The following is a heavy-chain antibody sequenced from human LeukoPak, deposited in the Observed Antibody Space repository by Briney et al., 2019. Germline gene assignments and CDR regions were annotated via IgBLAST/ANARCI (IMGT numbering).Heavy chain of an antibody. CDR3: ARSPTTDYFDY. V-gene: IGHV4-59*01. CDR2: IHYSGST. J-gene: IGHJ4*02. D-gene: IGHD5-12*01. CDR1: GGSISSYY. Sequence: SETLSLTCTVSGGSISSYYWSWIRQPPGKGLEWIGYIHYSGSTNYNPSLKSRVTISVDTSKNQFSLKLSSVTAADTAVYYCARSPTTDYFDYWGQGTLVTVSS.